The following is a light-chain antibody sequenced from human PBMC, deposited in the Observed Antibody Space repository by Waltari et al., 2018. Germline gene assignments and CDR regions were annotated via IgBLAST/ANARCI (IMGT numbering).Light chain of an antibody. J-gene: IGLJ3*02. Sequence: QSALTQPASVSGSPGQSITISCTGTSSDVGGYNYVSWYQPHPGKAPKLMIYDVNNRPSGVSNRFSGSKSGNTASLTISGLQAEDEADYYCSSFTSSSTWVFGGGTNLTVL. CDR1: SSDVGGYNY. CDR3: SSFTSSSTWV. V-gene: IGLV2-14*01. CDR2: DVN.